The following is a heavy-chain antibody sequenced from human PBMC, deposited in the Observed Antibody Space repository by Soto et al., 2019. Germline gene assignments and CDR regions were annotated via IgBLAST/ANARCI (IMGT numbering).Heavy chain of an antibody. J-gene: IGHJ4*02. V-gene: IGHV3-30*18. CDR3: AKGGEQQLLRFPFDY. CDR1: GFTFSSYA. Sequence: GGSLRLSCAASGFTFSSYAMHWVRQAPGKGLEWVAVMSYDGNKNYYADSVKGRFTVSRDNSKNTVHLQMNGLRDEDTAVYYCAKGGEQQLLRFPFDYWGQGTLVTVSS. D-gene: IGHD6-13*01. CDR2: MSYDGNKN.